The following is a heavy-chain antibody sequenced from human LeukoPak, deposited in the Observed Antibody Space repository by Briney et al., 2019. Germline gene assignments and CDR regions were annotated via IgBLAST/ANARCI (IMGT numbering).Heavy chain of an antibody. D-gene: IGHD3-10*01. CDR1: GFTVSSNY. V-gene: IGHV3-53*01. CDR3: ARVLSGRGSLYDYYYMDV. J-gene: IGHJ6*03. Sequence: GGSLRLSCAASGFTVSSNYMSWVRQAPGKGLEWVSVTYSNGRTYYADSVKGRFIISRDISKNTLYLQMNSLRAEDTAVYYCARVLSGRGSLYDYYYMDVWGKGTTVTISS. CDR2: TYSNGRT.